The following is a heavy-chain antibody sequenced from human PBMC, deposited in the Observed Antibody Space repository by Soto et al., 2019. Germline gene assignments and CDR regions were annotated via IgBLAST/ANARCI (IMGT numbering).Heavy chain of an antibody. CDR2: IKPDESEK. CDR3: VRGGSNYAS. J-gene: IGHJ5*02. CDR1: GFTFSSYW. V-gene: IGHV3-7*01. D-gene: IGHD4-4*01. Sequence: PGGSLILSCAASGFTFSSYWMTWVRQAPGKGLEWVARIKPDESEKKYADSVKGRFSISRDNAKNSMYLQMDSLRGEDTAVYYCVRGGSNYASWGQGTLVTVSS.